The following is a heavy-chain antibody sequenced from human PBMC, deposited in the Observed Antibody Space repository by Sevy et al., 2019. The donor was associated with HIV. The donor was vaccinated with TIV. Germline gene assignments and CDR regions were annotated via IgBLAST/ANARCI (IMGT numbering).Heavy chain of an antibody. CDR3: ARGPRGAAAADFDY. CDR2: ISSSGSYI. J-gene: IGHJ4*02. D-gene: IGHD6-13*01. Sequence: GGSLRLSCAASGFTFSSYSMNRVRQAPWKGLEWVSPISSSGSYIYYADSVKGRFTISRDNAKNSLYLQMNSLRAEDTAVYYCARGPRGAAAADFDYWGQGTLVTVSS. V-gene: IGHV3-21*01. CDR1: GFTFSSYS.